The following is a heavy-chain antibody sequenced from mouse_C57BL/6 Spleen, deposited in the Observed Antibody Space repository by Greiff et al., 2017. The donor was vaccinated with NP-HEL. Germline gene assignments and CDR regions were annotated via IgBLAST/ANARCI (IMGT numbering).Heavy chain of an antibody. Sequence: VKLMESGPELVKPGASVKISCKASGYAFSSSWMNWVKQRPGKGLEWIGRIYPGDGDTNYNGKFKGKATLTADKSSSTAYMQLSSLTSEDSAVYFCARGRVAHFDYWGQGTTLTVSS. CDR1: GYAFSSSW. CDR2: IYPGDGDT. CDR3: ARGRVAHFDY. D-gene: IGHD1-1*01. V-gene: IGHV1-82*01. J-gene: IGHJ2*01.